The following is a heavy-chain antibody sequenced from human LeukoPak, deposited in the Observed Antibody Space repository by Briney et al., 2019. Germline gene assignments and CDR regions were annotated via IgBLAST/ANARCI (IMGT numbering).Heavy chain of an antibody. D-gene: IGHD3-22*01. CDR3: ARDGRQVVVIYDY. V-gene: IGHV3-74*01. CDR1: GFTFSSYW. Sequence: GGSLRLSCAASGFTFSSYWMHWVRQAPGKGLVWVSRINSDGSSTSYADSVKGRFTISRDNAKNTLYLQLNSLRAEDTAVYYCARDGRQVVVIYDYWGQGTLVTVSS. J-gene: IGHJ4*02. CDR2: INSDGSST.